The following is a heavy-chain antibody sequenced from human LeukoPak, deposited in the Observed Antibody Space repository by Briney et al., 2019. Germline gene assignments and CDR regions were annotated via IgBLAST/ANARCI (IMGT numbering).Heavy chain of an antibody. CDR1: GGSISSSNW. CDR2: IYHSGST. D-gene: IGHD3-10*01. J-gene: IGHJ3*02. V-gene: IGHV4-4*02. Sequence: PSETLSLTCAVSGGSISSSNWWSWVRQPPGKGLEWIGEIYHSGSTNYNPSLKSRVTISVDKSKNQFSLKLSSVTAADTAVYYCARGEGVWFGGSKVPAVDIWGQGTMVTVSS. CDR3: ARGEGVWFGGSKVPAVDI.